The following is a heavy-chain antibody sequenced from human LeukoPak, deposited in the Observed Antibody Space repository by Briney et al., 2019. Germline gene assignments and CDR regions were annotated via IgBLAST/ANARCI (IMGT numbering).Heavy chain of an antibody. Sequence: ASVKVSCKASGYTFTSYGITWVRQAPGQGLEWMGWISGYNANTNYAQKLQGRVTMTTDTSTSTAYMELRSLRSDDTAVYYCATAAGYYFDYWGQGTLVTVSS. D-gene: IGHD6-13*01. CDR2: ISGYNANT. CDR3: ATAAGYYFDY. J-gene: IGHJ4*02. CDR1: GYTFTSYG. V-gene: IGHV1-18*01.